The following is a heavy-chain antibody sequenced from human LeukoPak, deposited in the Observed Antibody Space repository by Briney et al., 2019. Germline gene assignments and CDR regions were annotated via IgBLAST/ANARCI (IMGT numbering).Heavy chain of an antibody. CDR1: GYTLTTYW. Sequence: GESLKISCKASGYTLTTYWIGWVRQMPGKGLEWMGIIYPGDSDTRYSPSFQGQVTISADKSISTAYLLWSSLKASDVAMYYCARTGYSSGWYGGFDYWGQGTLVTVSS. V-gene: IGHV5-51*01. J-gene: IGHJ4*02. CDR3: ARTGYSSGWYGGFDY. D-gene: IGHD6-19*01. CDR2: IYPGDSDT.